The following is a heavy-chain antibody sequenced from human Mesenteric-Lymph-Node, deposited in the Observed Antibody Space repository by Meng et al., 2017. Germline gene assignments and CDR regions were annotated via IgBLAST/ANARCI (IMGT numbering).Heavy chain of an antibody. CDR3: ARETLGVWFGDY. V-gene: IGHV1-46*01. CDR2: INPSGGST. Sequence: GESLKISCKASGYTFTSYYMHWVRQAPGQGLEWMGIINPSGGSTSYAQKFQGRVTVTRDTSTSTVYMELSSLRSEDTAVYYCARETLGVWFGDYWGQGTLVTVSS. D-gene: IGHD3-10*01. CDR1: GYTFTSYY. J-gene: IGHJ4*02.